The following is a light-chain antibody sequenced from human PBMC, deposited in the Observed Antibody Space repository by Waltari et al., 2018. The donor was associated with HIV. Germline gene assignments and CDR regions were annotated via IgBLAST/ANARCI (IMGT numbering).Light chain of an antibody. Sequence: SYVLTQPPSVSVAPGETARITCGGSDIGRKHVHWYQQKSGQAPLLVIYADRLRPSGIPARLSGSNSGNTATLTISRVEGADEADYYCQVWENSRDQSFGPGTRVTV. CDR3: QVWENSRDQS. V-gene: IGLV3-21*01. CDR2: ADR. J-gene: IGLJ1*01. CDR1: DIGRKH.